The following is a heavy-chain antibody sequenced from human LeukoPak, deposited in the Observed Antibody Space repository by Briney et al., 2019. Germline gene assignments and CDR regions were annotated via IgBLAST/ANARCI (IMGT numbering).Heavy chain of an antibody. CDR3: ARCFYDSSGYPLNDY. CDR2: ISSSSSNI. D-gene: IGHD3-22*01. V-gene: IGHV3-48*01. Sequence: PGGSLRLSCAASGFTFSDYTMNWVRQAPGKGLEWISYISSSSSNIYYADSVKGRFTISRDSAKNSLYLQMNSLRAEDTAVYYCARCFYDSSGYPLNDYWGQGTLVIVSS. CDR1: GFTFSDYT. J-gene: IGHJ4*02.